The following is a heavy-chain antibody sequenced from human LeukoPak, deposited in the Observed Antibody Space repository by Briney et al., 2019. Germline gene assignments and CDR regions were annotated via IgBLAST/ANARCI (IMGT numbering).Heavy chain of an antibody. J-gene: IGHJ4*02. CDR2: ISSNGGST. Sequence: GGYLRLSCTASGFPFSTNAMHWVRQAPGKGLEYVSTISSNGGSTYYADSVKVRFTISRDNSKNKLYLQMGSLRAEDMAVYYCAREGYYYDGSGYPLAFDFWGQGTLVTVSS. D-gene: IGHD3-22*01. CDR1: GFPFSTNA. CDR3: AREGYYYDGSGYPLAFDF. V-gene: IGHV3-64*02.